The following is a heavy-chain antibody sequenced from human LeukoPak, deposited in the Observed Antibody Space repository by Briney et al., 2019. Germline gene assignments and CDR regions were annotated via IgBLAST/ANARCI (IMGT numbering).Heavy chain of an antibody. V-gene: IGHV1-69*05. CDR2: IIPIFGTA. CDR1: GGTFSSYA. CDR3: ASTIHCGGDCPFEY. D-gene: IGHD2-21*02. Sequence: SVKVSCKASGGTFSSYAISWVRQAPGQGLEWMGGIIPIFGTANYAQKFQGRVTITTDESTSTAYMELRSLRSDDTAVYYCASTIHCGGDCPFEYWGQGTLVTVSS. J-gene: IGHJ4*02.